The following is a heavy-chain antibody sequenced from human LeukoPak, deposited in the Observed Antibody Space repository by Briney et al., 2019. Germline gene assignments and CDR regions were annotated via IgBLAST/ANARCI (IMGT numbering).Heavy chain of an antibody. V-gene: IGHV4-34*01. CDR1: GGSISGYY. CDR3: ARGSVVPAANYYYYYGMDV. D-gene: IGHD2-2*01. Sequence: SETLSLTCTVSGGSISGYYWSWIRQPPGKGLEWIGEINHSGSTNYNPSLKSRVTILVDTSKNQFSLKLSSVTAADTAVYYCARGSVVPAANYYYYYGMDVWGQGTTVTVSS. CDR2: INHSGST. J-gene: IGHJ6*02.